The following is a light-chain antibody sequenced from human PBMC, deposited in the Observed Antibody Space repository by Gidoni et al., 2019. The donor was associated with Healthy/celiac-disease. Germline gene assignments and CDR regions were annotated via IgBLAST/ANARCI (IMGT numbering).Light chain of an antibody. J-gene: IGKJ1*01. CDR1: QSLVHSDGNTS. CDR2: KVS. CDR3: MQGTHWPPWT. V-gene: IGKV2-30*02. Sequence: DVVMTQSPLSLPVTLGQQASISCRSSQSLVHSDGNTSLNWFQQRPGQSPRRLIYKVSNRDSGVPDRFSVSGSGTHFTLKICRVEAEDVGVYYCMQGTHWPPWTFGQGTKVEIK.